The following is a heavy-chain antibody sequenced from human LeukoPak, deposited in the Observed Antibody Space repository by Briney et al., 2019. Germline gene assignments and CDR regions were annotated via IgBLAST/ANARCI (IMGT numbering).Heavy chain of an antibody. Sequence: GGSLRLSCAASGFSVSSNYMSWVRQAPGKGLEWVSVIYSSGSTYYADSVKGRFTISRDNSRGTLYLQMNSLRAEDTAVYYCAKVPSRFLEWLSLDYWGQGTLVTVSS. CDR2: IYSSGST. D-gene: IGHD3-3*01. CDR1: GFSVSSNY. CDR3: AKVPSRFLEWLSLDY. V-gene: IGHV3-53*01. J-gene: IGHJ4*02.